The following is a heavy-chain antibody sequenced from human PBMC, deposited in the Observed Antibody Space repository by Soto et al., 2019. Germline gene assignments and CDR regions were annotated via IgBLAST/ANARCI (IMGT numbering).Heavy chain of an antibody. Sequence: SETLSLTCTVSGGSISSYYWSWIRQPAGKGLEWIGRIYTSGSTNYNPSLKSRVTMSVDTSKNQFSLKLSSVTAADTAVYYCARDQGNYYDSSGYFYYFDYWGQGTLVTVSS. J-gene: IGHJ4*02. CDR3: ARDQGNYYDSSGYFYYFDY. D-gene: IGHD3-22*01. CDR2: IYTSGST. V-gene: IGHV4-4*07. CDR1: GGSISSYY.